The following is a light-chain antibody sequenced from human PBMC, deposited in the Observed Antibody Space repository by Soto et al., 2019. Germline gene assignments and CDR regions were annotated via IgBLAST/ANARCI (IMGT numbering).Light chain of an antibody. CDR2: DAS. J-gene: IGKJ4*01. V-gene: IGKV3-11*01. CDR3: QQRSNWPPALT. CDR1: QSVSSY. Sequence: EIVLTQSPATLSLSPGERATLSCRASQSVSSYLAWYQQKPGQAPRLLIYDASNRATGIPARFSGSGSGTDFTLTISSLDPEDFAVYYCQQRSNWPPALTFGGGTMVEIK.